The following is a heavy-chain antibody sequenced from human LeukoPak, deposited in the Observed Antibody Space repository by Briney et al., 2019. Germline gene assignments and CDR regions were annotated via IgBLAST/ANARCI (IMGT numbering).Heavy chain of an antibody. J-gene: IGHJ4*02. CDR1: GYTFTSYG. Sequence: GASVKVSCKASGYTFTSYGISWVRQAPGQGLEWMGWISAYNGNTNYAQKLQGRVTMTTDTSTSTAYMELRSLRSDDTAVYYCARDPPGYYYDSSGYFRFDYWGQGTLVTVSS. CDR2: ISAYNGNT. V-gene: IGHV1-18*01. CDR3: ARDPPGYYYDSSGYFRFDY. D-gene: IGHD3-22*01.